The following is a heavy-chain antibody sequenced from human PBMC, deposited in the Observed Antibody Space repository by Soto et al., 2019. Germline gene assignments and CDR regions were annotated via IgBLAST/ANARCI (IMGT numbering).Heavy chain of an antibody. CDR2: IYYSGST. CDR1: GGSISSYY. J-gene: IGHJ4*02. D-gene: IGHD1-26*01. V-gene: IGHV4-59*01. Sequence: SETLSLTCTVSGGSISSYYCSWTRQPPGKGQEWIGYIYYSGSTNYNPSLKSRVTISVDTSKSQFSLKLSSVTVADMAVYYCERTWGSTNDSWGREALVTVSS. CDR3: ERTWGSTNDS.